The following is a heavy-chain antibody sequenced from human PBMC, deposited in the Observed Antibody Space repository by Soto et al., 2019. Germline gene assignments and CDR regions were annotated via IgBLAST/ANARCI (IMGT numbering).Heavy chain of an antibody. CDR2: IYYSGST. CDR1: GGSISSYY. D-gene: IGHD2-8*01. CDR3: ARDREYAFDY. J-gene: IGHJ4*02. Sequence: SETLSLTCTVSGGSISSYYWSWIRQPPGKGLEWIGYIYYSGSTNYIPSLKSRVTISVDTSKNQFSLKLSSVTAADTAVYYCARDREYAFDYWGQGTLVTVSS. V-gene: IGHV4-59*01.